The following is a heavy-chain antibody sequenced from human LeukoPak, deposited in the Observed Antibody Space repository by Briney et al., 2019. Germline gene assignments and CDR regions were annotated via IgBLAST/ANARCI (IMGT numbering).Heavy chain of an antibody. Sequence: GASVKVSCKTAGYTFTGYYLHWVRQAPGQGLEWMGRINPNTGGTNFAQMFQGRVTMTRDTSINTAYMELSRLRSDGTAVYYCARVYSMTVVDRRAYSLAYWGQGTLVTVSS. CDR2: INPNTGGT. CDR3: ARVYSMTVVDRRAYSLAY. J-gene: IGHJ4*02. V-gene: IGHV1-2*02. D-gene: IGHD3-22*01. CDR1: GYTFTGYY.